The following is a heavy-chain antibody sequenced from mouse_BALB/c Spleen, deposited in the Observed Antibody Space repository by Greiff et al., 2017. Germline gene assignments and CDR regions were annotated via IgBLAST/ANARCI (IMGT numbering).Heavy chain of an antibody. D-gene: IGHD2-1*01. Sequence: EVQGVESGGGLVQPGGSLKLSCAASGFTFSSYTMSWVRQTPEKRLEWVAYISNGGGSTYYPDTVKGRFTISRDNAKNTLYLQMSSLKSEDTAMYYCARHFYGNYVPYAMDYWGQGTSVTVSS. V-gene: IGHV5-12-2*01. CDR3: ARHFYGNYVPYAMDY. CDR1: GFTFSSYT. CDR2: ISNGGGST. J-gene: IGHJ4*01.